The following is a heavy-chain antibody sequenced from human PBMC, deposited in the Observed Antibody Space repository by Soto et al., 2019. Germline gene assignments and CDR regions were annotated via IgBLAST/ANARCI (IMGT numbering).Heavy chain of an antibody. Sequence: EVQLEESGGALGQPGRSLRLSCAASGFTFDDYAMYWVRQVLGKGLEWVSSISWNSGNIGYADSVKGRFTTSRDNAKNSLYLQMNSLRPEDTALYYCVRSKGGYSYGTPFDYWGQGTLVTVSS. CDR3: VRSKGGYSYGTPFDY. J-gene: IGHJ4*02. V-gene: IGHV3-9*01. D-gene: IGHD5-18*01. CDR1: GFTFDDYA. CDR2: ISWNSGNI.